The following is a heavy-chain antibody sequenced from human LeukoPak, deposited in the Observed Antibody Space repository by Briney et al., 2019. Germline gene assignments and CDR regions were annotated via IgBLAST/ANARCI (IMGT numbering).Heavy chain of an antibody. Sequence: TGGSLRLSCAASGFTFSSYAMSWVRQAPGKGLEWVSGISSSGGSTYYADSVKGRFTISRDNSKNTLYLQMNSLRAEDTAVYYCAKVILQYYFDYWGQGTLVTVSS. CDR2: ISSSGGST. V-gene: IGHV3-23*01. CDR3: AKVILQYYFDY. J-gene: IGHJ4*02. CDR1: GFTFSSYA.